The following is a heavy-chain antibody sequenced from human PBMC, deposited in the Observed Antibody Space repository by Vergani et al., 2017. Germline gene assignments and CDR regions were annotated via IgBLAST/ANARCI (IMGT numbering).Heavy chain of an antibody. J-gene: IGHJ4*02. CDR2: FDPEHGEV. D-gene: IGHD3-22*01. V-gene: IGHV1-24*01. Sequence: QVQLVQSGSEVRKTWASVKVSCQVSGNSFHELTIHWVRQAPGKGLEWMGGFDPEHGEVTFAHHIQGRVTMTESRSTDTAYMELSSLRPKDTALSYCAIVTNYYESSGYYFDDWGQGTLVTVSS. CDR3: AIVTNYYESSGYYFDD. CDR1: GNSFHELT.